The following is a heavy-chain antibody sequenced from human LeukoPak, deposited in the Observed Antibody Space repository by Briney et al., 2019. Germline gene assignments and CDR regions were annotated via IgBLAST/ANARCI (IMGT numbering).Heavy chain of an antibody. Sequence: GASVKVSYKASGYTFTGYYMHWVRQAPGQGLEWMGWINPNSGGTNYAQKLQGRVTMTTDTSTGTAYMELSSLRSEDTAVYYCARHYTDYVLGVDWFDPWGQGTLVTVSS. CDR1: GYTFTGYY. D-gene: IGHD4-11*01. J-gene: IGHJ5*02. CDR3: ARHYTDYVLGVDWFDP. CDR2: INPNSGGT. V-gene: IGHV1-2*02.